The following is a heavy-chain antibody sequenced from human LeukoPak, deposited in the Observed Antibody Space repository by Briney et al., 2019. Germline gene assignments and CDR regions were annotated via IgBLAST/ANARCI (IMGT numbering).Heavy chain of an antibody. D-gene: IGHD3-3*01. CDR3: ARGRQYYDFWSGYSSPSAFDI. Sequence: SETLSLTCAVYGGSFSGYYWSWIRQPPGKGLEWIGEINHSGSTNYNPSLKSRVTISVDTSKNQFSLKLSSVTAADTAVYYCARGRQYYDFWSGYSSPSAFDIWGQGTMVTVSS. CDR2: INHSGST. V-gene: IGHV4-34*01. CDR1: GGSFSGYY. J-gene: IGHJ3*02.